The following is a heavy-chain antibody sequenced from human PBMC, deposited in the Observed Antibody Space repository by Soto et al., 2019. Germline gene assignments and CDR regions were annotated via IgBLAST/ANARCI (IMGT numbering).Heavy chain of an antibody. V-gene: IGHV3-30-3*01. CDR2: ISYDGSNK. D-gene: IGHD6-19*01. CDR3: ARDRAGRVAVAAKTYYYYGMDV. Sequence: QVQLVESGGGVVQPGRSLRLSCAASGFTFSSYAMHWVRQAPGKGLEWVAVISYDGSNKYYADSVKGRFTISRDNSKNTQYLQMNSLKAEDTAVYYCARDRAGRVAVAAKTYYYYGMDVWGQGTTVTVSS. J-gene: IGHJ6*02. CDR1: GFTFSSYA.